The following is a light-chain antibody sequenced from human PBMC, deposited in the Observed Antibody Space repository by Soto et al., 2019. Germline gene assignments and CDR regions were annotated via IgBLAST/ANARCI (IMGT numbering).Light chain of an antibody. V-gene: IGKV1-5*01. J-gene: IGKJ1*01. CDR1: QSISSL. CDR2: DAS. CDR3: TQYNSYSGT. Sequence: DIQMTQSPSTLSSSVGDRVTITCRASQSISSLLSWYQQKPGKAPKLLIYDASSLESVFPSRFSGRGPGTEFTVTIMSLQHDQCASYYSTQYNSYSGTFGQGTKVAIE.